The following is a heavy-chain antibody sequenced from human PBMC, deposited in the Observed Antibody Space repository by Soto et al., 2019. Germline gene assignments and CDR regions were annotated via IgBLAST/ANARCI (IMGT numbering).Heavy chain of an antibody. CDR3: ARDGSGWSRDC. J-gene: IGHJ4*02. Sequence: GGALRLSCAASGFTFSVSSMNWVRQAPGKGLEWVSSISSSSDYIYYADSVKGRFTVSRDNAKNALYLQMNSLRAEDTAVYYCARDGSGWSRDCWGQGTLVT. D-gene: IGHD6-19*01. CDR2: ISSSSDYI. CDR1: GFTFSVSS. V-gene: IGHV3-21*01.